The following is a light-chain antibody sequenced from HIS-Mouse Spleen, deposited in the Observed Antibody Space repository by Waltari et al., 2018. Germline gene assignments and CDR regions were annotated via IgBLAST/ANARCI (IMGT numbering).Light chain of an antibody. CDR1: ALPKKY. J-gene: IGLJ2*01. CDR2: EDS. Sequence: SYELTQPPSVSVSPGQTARITCSGDALPKKYAYWYQQQSGQAPGRVIYEDSQRPSGIPGIFSGASSGTMATLTISGAQVEDEADYYCYSTDSSGNHRVFGGGTKLTVL. V-gene: IGLV3-10*01. CDR3: YSTDSSGNHRV.